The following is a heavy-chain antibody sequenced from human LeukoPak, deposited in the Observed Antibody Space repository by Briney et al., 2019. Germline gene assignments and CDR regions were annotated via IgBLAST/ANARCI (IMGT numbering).Heavy chain of an antibody. Sequence: GSPRLSCAASGFTFSSYAMSWVRQAPGKGLGWVSAISGSGAGTYYADSVKGRFTISRDNSKNTLYLQMNSLRAEDTAVYYCAKDPTSTAANTYWGQGTLVTVSS. CDR2: ISGSGAGT. CDR3: AKDPTSTAANTY. D-gene: IGHD2-21*02. J-gene: IGHJ4*02. V-gene: IGHV3-23*01. CDR1: GFTFSSYA.